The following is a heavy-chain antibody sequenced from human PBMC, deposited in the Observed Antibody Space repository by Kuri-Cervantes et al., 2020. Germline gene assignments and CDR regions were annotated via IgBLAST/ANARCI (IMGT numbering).Heavy chain of an antibody. CDR2: ISGSGGST. J-gene: IGHJ4*02. CDR1: GFTFSDYY. D-gene: IGHD1-26*01. Sequence: GGSLRLSCAASGFTFSDYYMSWIRQAPGKGLEWVSAISGSGGSTYYADSVKGRFTISRDNSKNTLYLQMNSLRAGDTAVYYCTSGSSGLSYYFDYWGQGTLVTVSS. V-gene: IGHV3-23*01. CDR3: TSGSSGLSYYFDY.